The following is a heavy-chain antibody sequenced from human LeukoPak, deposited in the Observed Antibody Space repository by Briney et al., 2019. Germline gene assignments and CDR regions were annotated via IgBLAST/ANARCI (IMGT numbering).Heavy chain of an antibody. CDR1: GYTFTSYG. J-gene: IGHJ4*02. V-gene: IGHV1-18*01. Sequence: ASVTVSCKASGYTFTSYGISWVRQAPGQGLEWMGWISAYNGNTNYAQKLQGRVTRTTDTSTSTAYMELRSLRSDDTAVYYCARGWFTVQSPERYDYWGQGTLVTVSS. D-gene: IGHD3-10*01. CDR3: ARGWFTVQSPERYDY. CDR2: ISAYNGNT.